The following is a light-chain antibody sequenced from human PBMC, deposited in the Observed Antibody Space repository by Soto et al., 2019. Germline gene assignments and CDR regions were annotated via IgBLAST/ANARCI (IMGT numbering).Light chain of an antibody. CDR2: GAS. V-gene: IGKV3-20*01. Sequence: EIVLTQSPGSLSLSPGERATLSCRASQSVDSSFFAWYQQKPGQAPRLLIYGASNRATGIPDRFSGSGSGNVFTLIISRLEPEVFALYYCQQYVSSVTFGQGTKVEIK. CDR3: QQYVSSVT. CDR1: QSVDSSF. J-gene: IGKJ1*01.